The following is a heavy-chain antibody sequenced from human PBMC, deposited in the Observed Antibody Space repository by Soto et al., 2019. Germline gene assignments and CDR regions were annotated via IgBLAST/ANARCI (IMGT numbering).Heavy chain of an antibody. Sequence: SVKVFCKASGGTFSSYAISWVRQAPGQGLEWMGGIIPIFGTANYAQKFQGRVTITADESTSTAYMELSSLRSEDTAVYYCARDSGSVLRFLETYGMDVWGHGATVTVSS. CDR3: ARDSGSVLRFLETYGMDV. D-gene: IGHD3-3*01. J-gene: IGHJ6*02. CDR2: IIPIFGTA. CDR1: GGTFSSYA. V-gene: IGHV1-69*13.